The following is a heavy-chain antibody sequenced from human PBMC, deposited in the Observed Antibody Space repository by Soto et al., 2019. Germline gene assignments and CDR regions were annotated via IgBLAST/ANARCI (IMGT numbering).Heavy chain of an antibody. D-gene: IGHD2-15*01. J-gene: IGHJ4*02. CDR1: GFTVSSNY. V-gene: IGHV3-53*04. CDR3: ARVRYCSGGSCYVGPVGFHFDY. Sequence: GGSLRLSCAASGFTVSSNYMSWVRQAPGKGLEWVSVIYSGGSTYYADSVKGRFTISRHNSKNTLYLQMNSLRAEDTAVYYCARVRYCSGGSCYVGPVGFHFDYWGQGTLVTVSS. CDR2: IYSGGST.